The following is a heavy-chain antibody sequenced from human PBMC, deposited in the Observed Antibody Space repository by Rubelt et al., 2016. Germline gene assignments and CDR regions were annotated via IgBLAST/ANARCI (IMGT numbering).Heavy chain of an antibody. CDR2: INTNTGKP. V-gene: IGHV7-4-1*02. J-gene: IGHJ6*02. CDR1: GYTFTTYS. Sequence: QVHLVQSGSELKKPGASVNISCKASGYTFTTYSLSWVRQAPGQGLEWMGWINTNTGKPTYAQGFTGRFVFSLDTSVSTAYRQISRLKAEDTAVYYCAREGYQDVWGQGTTVTVSS. CDR3: AREGYQDV. D-gene: IGHD5-18*01.